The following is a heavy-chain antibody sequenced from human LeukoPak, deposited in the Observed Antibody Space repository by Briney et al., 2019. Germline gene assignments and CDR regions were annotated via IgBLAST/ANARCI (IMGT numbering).Heavy chain of an antibody. CDR3: ARGVLGPYYFDL. V-gene: IGHV4-34*01. J-gene: IGHJ2*01. CDR1: GGTFRGYY. Sequence: AETLSLTCAVYGGTFRGYYWSWIRQPPGKGLEWIGEIHYTGATNYKPSLKSRVTISGDPSKNQVSLRVSSVTAADTAVYYCARGVLGPYYFDLWGRGALVTVSS. CDR2: IHYTGAT. D-gene: IGHD7-27*01.